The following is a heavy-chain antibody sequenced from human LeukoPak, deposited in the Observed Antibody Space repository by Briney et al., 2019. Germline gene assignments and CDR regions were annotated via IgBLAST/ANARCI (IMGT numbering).Heavy chain of an antibody. CDR3: ARTNMPAREGTYFDY. CDR2: IYPGDSDT. J-gene: IGHJ4*02. V-gene: IGHV5-51*01. D-gene: IGHD6-6*01. CDR1: GYRFTSYW. Sequence: GESLKISCKGSGYRFTSYWIGWVRQMPWKGLEWMGIIYPGDSDTRYSPSFQGQVTISADKSISTAYLQWSSLKASDTAIYYCARTNMPAREGTYFDYWGQGTLVTVSS.